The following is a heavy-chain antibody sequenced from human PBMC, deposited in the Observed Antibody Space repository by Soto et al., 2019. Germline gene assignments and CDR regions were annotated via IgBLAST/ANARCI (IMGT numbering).Heavy chain of an antibody. CDR3: ARDQGGSYDSWFDP. CDR1: TFSMYS. J-gene: IGHJ5*02. D-gene: IGHD1-26*01. V-gene: IGHV3-21*01. CDR2: ISSGSANI. Sequence: EVHVVESGGGLVKPGGSLRLSCTFTFSMYSMNWVRQAPGKGLEWVASISSGSANIKYAESVKGRFTISRDNAKKSLHLQMNGLRAEDTAIYHCARDQGGSYDSWFDPWGQGTLVTVSS.